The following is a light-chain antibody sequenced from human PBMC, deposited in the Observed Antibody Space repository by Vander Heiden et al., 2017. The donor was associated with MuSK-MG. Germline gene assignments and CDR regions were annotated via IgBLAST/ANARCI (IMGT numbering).Light chain of an antibody. CDR1: ASNIENNY. CDR2: DDN. J-gene: IGLJ2*01. Sequence: QSVLTQPPSVSAAPGQKVTISCSGSASNIENNYVSWYQHFPGTAPNLLIYDDNERPSGIPDRFSGSKSGTSATLGITGLQTGDEADYYCATWDSSLSGVIFGGGTKLTVL. V-gene: IGLV1-51*01. CDR3: ATWDSSLSGVI.